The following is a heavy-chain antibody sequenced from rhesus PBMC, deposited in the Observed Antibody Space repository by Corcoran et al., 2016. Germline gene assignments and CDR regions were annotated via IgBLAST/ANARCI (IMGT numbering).Heavy chain of an antibody. D-gene: IGHD6-31*01. J-gene: IGHJ4*01. CDR1: GFTFSDYY. CDR2: ISNGGGST. V-gene: IGHV3-178*01. CDR3: ARDGAGPFDY. Sequence: EVQLVESGGGLAKPGGSLRLSCAASGFTFSDYYMDWVRQAPGKGLEWASSISNGGGSTWYADSVKGRFTISRENAKKTLYLQMNSLRVEDTAVYYCARDGAGPFDYWGQGVLVTVSS.